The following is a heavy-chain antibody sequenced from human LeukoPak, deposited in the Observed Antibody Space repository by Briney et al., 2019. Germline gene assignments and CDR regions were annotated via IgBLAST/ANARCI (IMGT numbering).Heavy chain of an antibody. D-gene: IGHD6-19*01. Sequence: GGSLRLSCAASGFTFTTHWMYWVRQAPGKGLIWVSRISPDGTSATYADTVKGRFTISRDNAKNTVSLQMSSLRAEDTAVYYCARDSSEDFDYWGQGTLVTVSS. J-gene: IGHJ4*02. CDR2: ISPDGTSA. V-gene: IGHV3-74*03. CDR1: GFTFTTHW. CDR3: ARDSSEDFDY.